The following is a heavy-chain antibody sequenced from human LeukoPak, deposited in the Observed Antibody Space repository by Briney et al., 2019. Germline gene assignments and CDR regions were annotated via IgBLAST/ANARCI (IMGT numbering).Heavy chain of an antibody. Sequence: SEALSLTCTVSGGSISSSSYYWDWIRQPPGKGLEWIGSIYYSGSTNYNPSLKSRVTISVDTSKNQFSLKLSSVTAADTAVYFCARGPYSYDSSGAFDIWGQGTM. CDR3: ARGPYSYDSSGAFDI. V-gene: IGHV4-39*07. D-gene: IGHD3-22*01. CDR1: GGSISSSSYY. J-gene: IGHJ3*02. CDR2: IYYSGST.